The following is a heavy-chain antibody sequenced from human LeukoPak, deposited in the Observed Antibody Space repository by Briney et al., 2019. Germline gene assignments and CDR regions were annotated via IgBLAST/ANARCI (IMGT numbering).Heavy chain of an antibody. CDR3: ARERGRTGTTLDY. D-gene: IGHD1-14*01. CDR1: GGSISSYY. CDR2: IYYSGST. V-gene: IGHV4-59*12. J-gene: IGHJ4*02. Sequence: PSETLSLTCTVSGGSISSYYWSWIRQPPGKGLEWIGYIYYSGSTNYNPSLKSRVTISVDTSKNQFSLKLSSVTAADTAVYYCARERGRTGTTLDYWGQGTLVTVSS.